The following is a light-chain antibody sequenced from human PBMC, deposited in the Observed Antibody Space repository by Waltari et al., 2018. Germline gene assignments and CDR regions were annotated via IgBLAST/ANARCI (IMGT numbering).Light chain of an antibody. CDR2: GAS. CDR1: QSVRSN. Sequence: EIVMTQSPATLSMSPGERATLSCRASQSVRSNLAWYQQKLGQAPRLLIYGASTRATGVPARFSGSGSGTEFTLTISSLQSEDFAVYYCQQYNNWTTFGQGTKVEIK. CDR3: QQYNNWTT. J-gene: IGKJ1*01. V-gene: IGKV3-15*01.